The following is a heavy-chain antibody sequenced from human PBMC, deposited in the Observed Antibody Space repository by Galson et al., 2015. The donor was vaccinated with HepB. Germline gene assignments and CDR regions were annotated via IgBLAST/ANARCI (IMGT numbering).Heavy chain of an antibody. J-gene: IGHJ3*02. Sequence: SLRLSCAASGFTFSSYGMHWVRQAPGKGLEWVAVIWYDGSNKYYADSVKGRFTISRDNSKNTLYLQMNSLRAEDTAVYYCARECYDSSGLGAFDIWGQGTMVTVSS. V-gene: IGHV3-33*01. CDR1: GFTFSSYG. CDR2: IWYDGSNK. CDR3: ARECYDSSGLGAFDI. D-gene: IGHD3-22*01.